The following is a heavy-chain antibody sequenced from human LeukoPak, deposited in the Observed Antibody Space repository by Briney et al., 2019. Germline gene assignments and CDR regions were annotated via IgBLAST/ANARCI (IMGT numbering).Heavy chain of an antibody. V-gene: IGHV1-2*06. CDR2: INPNSGGT. CDR1: GYTFTGYY. D-gene: IGHD2-2*01. J-gene: IGHJ5*02. Sequence: ASVTVSCKAAGYTFTGYYMHWVRQAPGQGLEWMGRINPNSGGTNYAQKFQGRVTMTRDTSISTAYMELTRLRSDDTAVYYCAREVGVVAHQGGWFDPWGQGTLVTVSS. CDR3: AREVGVVAHQGGWFDP.